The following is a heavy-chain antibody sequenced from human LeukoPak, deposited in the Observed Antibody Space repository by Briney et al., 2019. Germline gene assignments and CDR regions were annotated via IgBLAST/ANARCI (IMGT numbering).Heavy chain of an antibody. V-gene: IGHV4-39*07. J-gene: IGHJ4*02. D-gene: IGHD6-6*01. CDR3: ARAMSIAARLRTIFDY. CDR2: FYHGGST. Sequence: SETLSLTCTVSGGSISSSPYYWDWIRQPPGKGLEWIGTFYHGGSTYYNPSLKSRVTISVDTSKNQFSLNLTSVTAADTAVYYCARAMSIAARLRTIFDYWGQGTLVTVSS. CDR1: GGSISSSPYY.